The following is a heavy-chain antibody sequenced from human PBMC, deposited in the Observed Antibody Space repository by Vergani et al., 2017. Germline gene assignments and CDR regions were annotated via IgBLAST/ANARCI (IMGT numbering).Heavy chain of an antibody. Sequence: QVLLVQSGAEVKKPGASVRVSCKTSGYTFTNYYIHWVRQAPGQGLELMGIINPSGGSTTYAQQFQGRLTMTRDTSKSTVYMDLSNLRSEDTAVYYCARPHGDILPPAPRRLDYWGQGTLVTVSS. CDR2: INPSGGST. CDR3: ARPHGDILPPAPRRLDY. CDR1: GYTFTNYY. V-gene: IGHV1-46*03. J-gene: IGHJ4*02.